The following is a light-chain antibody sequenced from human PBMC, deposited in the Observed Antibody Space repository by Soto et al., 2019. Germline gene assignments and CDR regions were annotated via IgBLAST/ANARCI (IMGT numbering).Light chain of an antibody. Sequence: SVPTQPASVSGSPGQSITISCTGTSSDVDNYKYVSWYQQHPGKAPKLMIYEVSNRPSGVSNRFSGSKSGNTASLTISGLQAEDETDYFCFSYTSSGTYGFGTGTKVTVL. CDR1: SSDVDNYKY. J-gene: IGLJ1*01. CDR3: FSYTSSGTYG. CDR2: EVS. V-gene: IGLV2-14*01.